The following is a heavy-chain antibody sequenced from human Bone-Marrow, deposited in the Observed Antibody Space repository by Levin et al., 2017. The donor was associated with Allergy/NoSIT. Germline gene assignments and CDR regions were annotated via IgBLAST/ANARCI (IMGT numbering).Heavy chain of an antibody. CDR3: ARDALEVVGVLGRNPRTREVGGIDY. CDR1: GFTFNSYD. V-gene: IGHV3-13*01. Sequence: GGSLRLSCAASGFTFNSYDMHWVRHVTGKGLEWVSSLGSAGDTYYPDSVRGRFTISRDNAKNSLYLQMNSLRAGDTAVYYCARDALEVVGVLGRNPRTREVGGIDYWGQGTLVTVSP. D-gene: IGHD1-26*01. J-gene: IGHJ4*02. CDR2: LGSAGDT.